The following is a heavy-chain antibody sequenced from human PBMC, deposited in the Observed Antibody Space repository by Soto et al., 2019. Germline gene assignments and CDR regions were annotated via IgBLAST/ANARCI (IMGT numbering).Heavy chain of an antibody. CDR2: IIPIFGTA. CDR3: ARHVPAAGYYYGMDV. CDR1: GYTFTSYY. D-gene: IGHD2-2*01. V-gene: IGHV1-69*13. J-gene: IGHJ6*02. Sequence: ASVKVSCKASGYTFTSYYMSWVRQAPGQGLEWMGGIIPIFGTANYAQKFQGRVTITADESTSTAYMELSSLRSEDTAVYYCARHVPAAGYYYGMDVWGQGTTVTVSS.